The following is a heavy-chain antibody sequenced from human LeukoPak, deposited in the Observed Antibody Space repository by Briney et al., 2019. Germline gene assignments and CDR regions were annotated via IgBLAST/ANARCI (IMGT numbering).Heavy chain of an antibody. Sequence: SETLSLTCTVSGYSISSGYYWGWIRQPPGKGLEWIGSIYHSGSTYYNPSLKSRVTISVDTSKNQFSLKLSSVTAADTAVYYCARHYVTMIVGFDPWGQGTLVTVSS. V-gene: IGHV4-38-2*02. CDR1: GYSISSGYY. D-gene: IGHD3-22*01. J-gene: IGHJ5*02. CDR2: IYHSGST. CDR3: ARHYVTMIVGFDP.